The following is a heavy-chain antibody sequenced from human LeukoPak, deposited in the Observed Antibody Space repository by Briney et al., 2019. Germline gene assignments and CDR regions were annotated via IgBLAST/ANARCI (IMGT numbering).Heavy chain of an antibody. CDR3: ARALIYSGYTYYFDY. D-gene: IGHD5-12*01. CDR2: INPSGGTT. V-gene: IGHV1-46*01. CDR1: GYTFTNYY. J-gene: IGHJ4*02. Sequence: ASVKVPCKASGYTFTNYYIHWVRQAPGQGLEWMGIINPSGGTTSYAQKFQGRLTMTRDTSTSTVYMELSSLRSEDTAVYYCARALIYSGYTYYFDYWGQGTLVTVFS.